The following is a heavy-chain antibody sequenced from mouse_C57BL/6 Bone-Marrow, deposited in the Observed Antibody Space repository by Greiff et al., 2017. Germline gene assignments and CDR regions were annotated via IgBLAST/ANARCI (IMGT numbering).Heavy chain of an antibody. CDR3: ARRAMDY. V-gene: IGHV2-2*01. Sequence: QVHVKQSGPGLVQPSQSLSITCPVPGFSLTSYGVHWFRHSPGKGLGWRGVIWSGGSTDYNAAFISRLSISKDNSKSQVFFKMNSLQADDTAIYYCARRAMDYWGQGTSVTVSS. CDR1: GFSLTSYG. J-gene: IGHJ4*01. CDR2: IWSGGST.